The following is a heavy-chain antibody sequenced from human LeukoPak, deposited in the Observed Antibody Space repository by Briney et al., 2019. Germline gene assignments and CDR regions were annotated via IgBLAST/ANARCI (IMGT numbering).Heavy chain of an antibody. CDR1: GASIRSTHW. CDR3: ARTGYCSSTSCYTASRPYYYYYMDV. Sequence: SETLSLTCAVSGASIRSTHWWTWVRLPPGKGLEWIGETYHNGNTKYNPSLSSRLIISVDYSKNQFSLKLSSVTAADAAVYYCARTGYCSSTSCYTASRPYYYYYMDVWGKGTTVTVSS. V-gene: IGHV4-4*02. CDR2: TYHNGNT. D-gene: IGHD2-2*02. J-gene: IGHJ6*03.